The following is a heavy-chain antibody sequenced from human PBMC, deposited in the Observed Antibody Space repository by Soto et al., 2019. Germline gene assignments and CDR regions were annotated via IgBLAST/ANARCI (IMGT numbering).Heavy chain of an antibody. CDR2: FDPEDGET. CDR3: ARDVVLRFLEWSIYGMDV. V-gene: IGHV1-24*01. D-gene: IGHD3-3*01. Sequence: GASVKVSCKVSGYTLTELSMHWVRQAPGKGLEWMGGFDPEDGETIYAQKFQGRVTMTEDTSTDTAYMELSSLRSEDTAVYYCARDVVLRFLEWSIYGMDVWGQGTTVTVSS. J-gene: IGHJ6*02. CDR1: GYTLTELS.